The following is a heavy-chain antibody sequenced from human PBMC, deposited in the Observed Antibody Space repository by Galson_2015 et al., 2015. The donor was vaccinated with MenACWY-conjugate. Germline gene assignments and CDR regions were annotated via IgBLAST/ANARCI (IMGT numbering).Heavy chain of an antibody. Sequence: SLRLSCAASGFTFSRYDMHWVRHAPGRALEWVSAIGLADDTYYPVSVKGRFTISRENARNSLYLQMNGLSADDTAVYYCVREEWVSGATNSYKWGSVVYWGQGTLVTVSS. J-gene: IGHJ4*02. CDR2: IGLADDT. CDR3: VREEWVSGATNSYKWGSVVY. V-gene: IGHV3-13*01. D-gene: IGHD3-16*01. CDR1: GFTFSRYD.